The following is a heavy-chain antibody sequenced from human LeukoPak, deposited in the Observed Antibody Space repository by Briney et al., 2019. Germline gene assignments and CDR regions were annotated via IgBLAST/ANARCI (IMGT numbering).Heavy chain of an antibody. CDR2: IYQSGST. CDR3: ARTTEGGYTYGYFYYYYMDV. J-gene: IGHJ6*03. CDR1: GGSISSSNW. Sequence: PSETLSLTCAVSGGSISSSNWWSWVRQPPGKGLEWIGEIYQSGSTNYNPSLKSRVTISVDKSKNQFSLKLSSVTAADTAVYYCARTTEGGYTYGYFYYYYMDVWGKGTTVTISS. D-gene: IGHD5-18*01. V-gene: IGHV4-4*02.